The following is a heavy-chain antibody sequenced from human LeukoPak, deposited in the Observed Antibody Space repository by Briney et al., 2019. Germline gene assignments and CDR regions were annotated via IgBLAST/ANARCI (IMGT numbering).Heavy chain of an antibody. V-gene: IGHV3-74*01. CDR3: ARRFYGSGSYSYYYYMDV. D-gene: IGHD3-10*01. J-gene: IGHJ6*03. CDR1: GFTFSSYW. Sequence: GGSLRLSCAASGFTFSSYWMHWVRQAAGKGLVWVSRINSDGSSTSYADSVKGRFTISRDNAKNTLYLQMNSLRAEDTAVYYCARRFYGSGSYSYYYYMDVWGKGTTVTVSS. CDR2: INSDGSST.